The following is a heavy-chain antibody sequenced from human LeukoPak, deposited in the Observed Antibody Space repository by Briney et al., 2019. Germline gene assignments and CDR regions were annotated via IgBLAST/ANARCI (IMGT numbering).Heavy chain of an antibody. V-gene: IGHV3-9*01. Sequence: PGGSLRLSCAASGFTFDHYVMHWVRQAPGKGLEWVSGISWNSGSIGYADSVKGRFTISRDNAKNSLYLQMNSLRAEDTAVYYCAGTLTGDWGYFDYWGQGTLVTVSS. D-gene: IGHD7-27*01. CDR2: ISWNSGSI. CDR1: GFTFDHYV. J-gene: IGHJ4*02. CDR3: AGTLTGDWGYFDY.